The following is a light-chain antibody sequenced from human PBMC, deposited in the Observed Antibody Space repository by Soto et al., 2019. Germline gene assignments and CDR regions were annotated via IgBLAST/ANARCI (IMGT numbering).Light chain of an antibody. Sequence: QSALTQPASVSGSPGQSITISCTGTSSDVGSYNLVSWYQQHPGKAPKLMIYEGSKRPSGVSNRLSASKSGNTASLTISGLQVDDEADYYCCSFAGSSTFVFGTGPRSPS. V-gene: IGLV2-23*01. CDR1: SSDVGSYNL. CDR2: EGS. J-gene: IGLJ1*01. CDR3: CSFAGSSTFV.